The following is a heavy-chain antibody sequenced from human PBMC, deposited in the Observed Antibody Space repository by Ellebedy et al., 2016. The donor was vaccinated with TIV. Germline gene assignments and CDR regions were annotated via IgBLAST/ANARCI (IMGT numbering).Heavy chain of an antibody. CDR2: IYYSGST. V-gene: IGHV4-39*07. CDR1: GGSISSSSYY. Sequence: LRLSCTVSGGSISSSSYYWGWIRQPPGKGLEWIGSIYYSGSTYYNPSLKSRVTISVDRSKNQFSLKLNSVAAADTAVYYCARGVVSYFYGLDVWGQGTTVIVSS. J-gene: IGHJ6*02. D-gene: IGHD2-15*01. CDR3: ARGVVSYFYGLDV.